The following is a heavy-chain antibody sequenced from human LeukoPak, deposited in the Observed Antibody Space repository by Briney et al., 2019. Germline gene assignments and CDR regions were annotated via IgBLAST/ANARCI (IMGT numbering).Heavy chain of an antibody. CDR2: ISWNSGSI. V-gene: IGHV3-9*01. CDR3: AKGIEGVLAVAGTGGFDY. CDR1: GFTFDDYA. Sequence: PGGSLRLSCAASGFTFDDYAMHWVRQAPGKGLEWVSGISWNSGSIGYADSVKGRFTISRDNAKNSLYLQMNSLRAEDTALYYCAKGIEGVLAVAGTGGFDYWGQGTLVTVSS. J-gene: IGHJ4*02. D-gene: IGHD6-19*01.